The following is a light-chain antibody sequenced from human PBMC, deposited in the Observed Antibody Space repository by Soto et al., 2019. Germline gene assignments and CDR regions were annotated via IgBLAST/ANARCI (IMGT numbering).Light chain of an antibody. Sequence: EIVLTQSPGTLSLSPGDRATLSCRASQSVSTNFLAWYQQKPGQAPRLLIYGASSRATGIPDRFSGSGSGTDFTLTISGLEPEDFAVYYCQQYGTSPLTFGGGTKVDIK. CDR2: GAS. CDR1: QSVSTNF. CDR3: QQYGTSPLT. V-gene: IGKV3-20*01. J-gene: IGKJ4*01.